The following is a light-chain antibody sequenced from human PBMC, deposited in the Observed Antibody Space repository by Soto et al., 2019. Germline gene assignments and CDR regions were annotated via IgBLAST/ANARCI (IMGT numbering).Light chain of an antibody. V-gene: IGKV3-15*01. CDR2: DAS. Sequence: EVVMTQSPATLSVSPGARAPLSCRARESVSRNLAWYQQKPGQAPRLLIYDASTRATGIPDRFSGGGSGTEFTPTISSLQSEDFVVYYCQQYNSWPPITFGQGTRLEIK. CDR1: ESVSRN. CDR3: QQYNSWPPIT. J-gene: IGKJ5*01.